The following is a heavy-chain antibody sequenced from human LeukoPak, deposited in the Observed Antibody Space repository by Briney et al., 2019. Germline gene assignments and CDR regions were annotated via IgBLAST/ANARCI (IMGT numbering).Heavy chain of an antibody. J-gene: IGHJ1*01. D-gene: IGHD6-19*01. CDR1: GFSFNMYW. Sequence: GGSLRLSCVASGFSFNMYWMHWVRQAPGKGLVWISLMNTDGTNTKYADSVEGRFTISRDNAKNTLYLQMNSLRAEDTAVYYCARAGSGWYSEYSQHWGQGTLVTVSS. CDR3: ARAGSGWYSEYSQH. CDR2: MNTDGTNT. V-gene: IGHV3-74*03.